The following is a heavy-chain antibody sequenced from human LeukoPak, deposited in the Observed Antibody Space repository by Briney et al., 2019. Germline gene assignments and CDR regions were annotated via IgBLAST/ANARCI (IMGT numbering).Heavy chain of an antibody. V-gene: IGHV3-21*01. CDR1: GFTFSAYS. CDR2: ITSGDFV. Sequence: TGGALRLSCAVSGFTFSAYSMNWVRQAPGKGLEWVSSITSGDFVYFADSLKGRFTISRDNAKSSLYCQMNSLRAEDTAVYYCARGGFNMVRGVIIPSNSYYYYMDIWGKGTTVTVSS. CDR3: ARGGFNMVRGVIIPSNSYYYYMDI. J-gene: IGHJ6*03. D-gene: IGHD3-10*01.